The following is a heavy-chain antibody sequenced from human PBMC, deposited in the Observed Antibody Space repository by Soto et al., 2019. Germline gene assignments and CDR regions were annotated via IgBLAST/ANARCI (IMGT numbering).Heavy chain of an antibody. J-gene: IGHJ4*02. CDR3: ARGTGDPTWRANYFDY. CDR1: VGSISYHY. V-gene: IGHV4-59*11. Sequence: LSLACTVSVGSISYHYLSCIRQPPVKGRDWIGYIHPTGSRDHNPSLKSRVTISLDTSKNQISLRLSSVSAADTAIYYCARGTGDPTWRANYFDYWGQGALVTVSS. CDR2: IHPTGSR. D-gene: IGHD7-27*01.